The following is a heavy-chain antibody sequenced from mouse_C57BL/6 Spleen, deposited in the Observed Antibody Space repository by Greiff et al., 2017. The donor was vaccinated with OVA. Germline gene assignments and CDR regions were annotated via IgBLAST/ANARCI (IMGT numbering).Heavy chain of an antibody. V-gene: IGHV1-80*01. CDR2: IYPGDGDT. CDR1: GYAFSSYW. Sequence: QVQLQQSGAELVKPGASVKISCKASGYAFSSYWMNWVKQRPGKGLEWIGQIYPGDGDTNYNGKFKGKATLTADKSSSTAYMQLSSLTSEDSAVYFCARERLMYRNYVRYAMDYWGQGTSVTVSS. CDR3: ARERLMYRNYVRYAMDY. J-gene: IGHJ4*01. D-gene: IGHD2-5*01.